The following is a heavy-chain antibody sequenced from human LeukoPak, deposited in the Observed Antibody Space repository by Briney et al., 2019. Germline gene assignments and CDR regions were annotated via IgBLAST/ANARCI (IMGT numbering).Heavy chain of an antibody. V-gene: IGHV1-46*01. J-gene: IGHJ3*02. CDR2: IKPSGGST. Sequence: ASVKVSCKASGYTFTSYYMHWVRQAPGQGLEWMGIIKPSGGSTSYAQKFQGRVTMTRDTSTSTVYMELSSLRSEDTAVYYCARARKTYSSGWHDHAFAIWGQGTMVTVSS. CDR1: GYTFTSYY. CDR3: ARARKTYSSGWHDHAFAI. D-gene: IGHD6-19*01.